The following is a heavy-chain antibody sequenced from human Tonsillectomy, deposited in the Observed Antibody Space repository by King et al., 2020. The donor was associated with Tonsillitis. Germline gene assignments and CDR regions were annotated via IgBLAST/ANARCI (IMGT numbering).Heavy chain of an antibody. CDR1: GFAFSSYN. V-gene: IGHV3-7*01. D-gene: IGHD1-1*01. CDR2: IKPDGNEK. CDR3: VGNWN. Sequence: VQLVESGGDLVQPGGSLRLSCTTSGFAFSSYNTHWVRQAPGKGLEWVATIKPDGNEKNYVGSVRGRFTISRDNAKNSVYLQMNSLRDEDTAVYYCVGNWNWGQGTLVTVSS. J-gene: IGHJ4*02.